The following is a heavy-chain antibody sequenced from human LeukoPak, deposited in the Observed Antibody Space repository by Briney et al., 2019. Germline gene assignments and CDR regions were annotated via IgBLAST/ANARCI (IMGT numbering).Heavy chain of an antibody. CDR1: ELTFSRFE. V-gene: IGHV3-48*03. J-gene: IGHJ4*02. D-gene: IGHD2-21*02. CDR3: AGGPVVTTFDY. Sequence: GGSLRLSCDASELTFSRFEMHWVRHAPGEGLEWLSHLSTSGTTIYHTHSVTGRFPLSRDNTKNSLFLQMNSLRVEDTAVYYCAGGPVVTTFDYWGQGTLVPVSS. CDR2: LSTSGTTI.